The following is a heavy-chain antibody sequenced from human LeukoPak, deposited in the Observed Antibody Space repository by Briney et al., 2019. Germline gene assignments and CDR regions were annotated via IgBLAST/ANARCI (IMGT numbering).Heavy chain of an antibody. J-gene: IGHJ3*02. CDR3: ARDGEYGAAFDI. CDR2: IYYSGST. V-gene: IGHV4-59*01. Sequence: SETLSLTCTVSGGSFSSYYWSWIRQPPGKGLEWIGYIYYSGSTNYNPSLKSRVSISVDTSKNQFSLKLSSVTAADTAVYYCARDGEYGAAFDIWGQGTMVTVSS. D-gene: IGHD3-10*01. CDR1: GGSFSSYY.